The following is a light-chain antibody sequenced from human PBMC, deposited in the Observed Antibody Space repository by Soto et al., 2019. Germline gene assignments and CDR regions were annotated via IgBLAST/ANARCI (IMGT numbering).Light chain of an antibody. V-gene: IGLV2-14*01. CDR2: EVN. CDR1: STDVGGYNY. CDR3: GSYTSTDTPSV. J-gene: IGLJ1*01. Sequence: LAQPSSVSGSPGQSITISCTGTSTDVGGYNYVSWYQHHPGKGPKLIIYEVNNRPSGVSDRFSGSKSGNKASLTISNLEAEDESDYYCGSYTSTDTPSVFGTGTKVTVL.